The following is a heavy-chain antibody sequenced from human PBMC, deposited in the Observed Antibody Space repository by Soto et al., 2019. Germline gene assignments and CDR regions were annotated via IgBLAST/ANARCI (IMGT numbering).Heavy chain of an antibody. D-gene: IGHD4-4*01. CDR2: ISGSGGST. V-gene: IGHV3-23*01. CDR1: GFTFSGYA. CDR3: AKSDDYRYYFDY. J-gene: IGHJ4*02. Sequence: EVQLLESGGGLVQPGGSLRLSCAASGFTFSGYAMSWVRQAPGKGLEWVSAISGSGGSTYYADSVKGRFTISRDNSKNTLYLQMNSLRAEDTAVYYCAKSDDYRYYFDYWGQGTLVTVSS.